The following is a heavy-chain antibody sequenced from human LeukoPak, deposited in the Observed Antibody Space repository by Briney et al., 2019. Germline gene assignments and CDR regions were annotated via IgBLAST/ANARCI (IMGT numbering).Heavy chain of an antibody. CDR2: VDTSGRT. J-gene: IGHJ4*02. Sequence: PSETLSLTCALSLGSISSGHYYWTWIRQPAGKGLEWIGCVDTSGRTNYNPSVKSRVTMSLDPPKNQFSVNLPSVTAAHTAIYYCARGSSVGGTTYHHYWGQGTLVSVSS. CDR1: LGSISSGHYY. V-gene: IGHV4-61*02. D-gene: IGHD1-26*01. CDR3: ARGSSVGGTTYHHY.